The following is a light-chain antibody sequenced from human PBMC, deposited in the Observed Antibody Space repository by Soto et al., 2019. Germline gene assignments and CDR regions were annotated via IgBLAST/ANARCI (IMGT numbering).Light chain of an antibody. J-gene: IGKJ4*01. CDR1: QGISSY. CDR3: QQLNTYPLT. V-gene: IGKV1-9*01. Sequence: DIQLTQSPSFLSASVGARVPITCRASQGISSYLAWYQQEPGKAPKLLIYAASTLQSGVPSRFSGSGSGTDFTLTISSLQPEDFATYYCQQLNTYPLTFGGGTKVDIK. CDR2: AAS.